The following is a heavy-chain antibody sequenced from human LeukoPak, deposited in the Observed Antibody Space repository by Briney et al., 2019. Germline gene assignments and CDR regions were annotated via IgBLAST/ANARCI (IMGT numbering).Heavy chain of an antibody. CDR1: GFTFSSYW. CDR3: AREMEENCSGGSCYSGIWFDP. D-gene: IGHD2-15*01. J-gene: IGHJ5*02. Sequence: PGGSLRLSCAASGFTFSSYWMSWVRQAPGKGLEWVANIKQDGSEKYYVDSVKGRFTISRDNAKNSLYLQMNSLRAEDTAEYYCAREMEENCSGGSCYSGIWFDPWGQGTLVTVTS. V-gene: IGHV3-7*01. CDR2: IKQDGSEK.